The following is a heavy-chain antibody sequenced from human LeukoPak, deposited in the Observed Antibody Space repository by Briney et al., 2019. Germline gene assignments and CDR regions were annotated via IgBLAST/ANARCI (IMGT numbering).Heavy chain of an antibody. Sequence: PGGSLRLSCAASGFTFSSYAMSWVRQAPGKGLEWVSAISGSGGSTYYADSVKGRFTISRDNSKNTLYLQMDSLRAEDTAVYYCAKGGLRAAYYYYYMDVWGKGTTVTVSS. CDR1: GFTFSSYA. V-gene: IGHV3-23*01. J-gene: IGHJ6*03. D-gene: IGHD3/OR15-3a*01. CDR2: ISGSGGST. CDR3: AKGGLRAAYYYYYMDV.